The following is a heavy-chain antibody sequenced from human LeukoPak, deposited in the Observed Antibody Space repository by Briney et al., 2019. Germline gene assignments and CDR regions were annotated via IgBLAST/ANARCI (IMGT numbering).Heavy chain of an antibody. V-gene: IGHV5-51*01. J-gene: IGHJ4*02. CDR3: ARRRGDTVAGPDY. CDR1: GYSFTNYW. D-gene: IGHD6-19*01. Sequence: GESLKISCQGSGYSFTNYWIVWVRQMPGQGLECMGIVHPGDSNTKYSPSFEGQVIISVDKSISTAYLQWSSLKASDSAIYCARRRGDTVAGPDYWGQGTLVTVSS. CDR2: VHPGDSNT.